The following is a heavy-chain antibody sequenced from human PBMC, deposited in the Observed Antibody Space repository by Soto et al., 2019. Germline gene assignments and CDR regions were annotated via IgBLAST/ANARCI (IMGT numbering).Heavy chain of an antibody. CDR1: GFTFSSYW. CDR2: IKPDGSDK. J-gene: IGHJ3*02. D-gene: IGHD6-19*01. V-gene: IGHV3-7*01. CDR3: GRDPADSGWGAFDI. Sequence: EVQLVESGGGLVQPGGSLRLSCAASGFTFSSYWMSWVRQAPGKGLEWVANIKPDGSDKYYVDSVKGRFALSRDNANNSLYMEMNSLRAEDTAVYYCGRDPADSGWGAFDIWGQGTVVSVSS.